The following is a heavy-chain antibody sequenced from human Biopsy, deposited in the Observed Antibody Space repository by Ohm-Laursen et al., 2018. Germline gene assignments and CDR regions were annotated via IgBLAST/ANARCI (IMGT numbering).Heavy chain of an antibody. V-gene: IGHV4-59*01. CDR3: ARDRGYYSDRTVPGYFDL. CDR1: GDSISSYY. CDR2: VYYTGST. Sequence: SQTLSLTCTVSGDSISSYYWSWIRQPPGKGLEWIGYVYYTGSTDYNPSLQSRVTISVETSKNHFSLRLRSVTPADTAIYCARDRGYYSDRTVPGYFDLWGRGTLVTVSS. J-gene: IGHJ2*01. D-gene: IGHD3-22*01.